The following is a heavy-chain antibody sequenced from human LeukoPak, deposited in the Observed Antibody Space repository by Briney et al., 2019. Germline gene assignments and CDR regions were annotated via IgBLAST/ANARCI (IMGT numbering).Heavy chain of an antibody. Sequence: PGGSLRLSCAASGFTFSSYAMSWVRQAPGKGLEWVANIKKDGSEKQYVDSVKGRFTVSRDNAKNSLSLQMHSLRAEDTAVYYCARDPGENYWAAFDIWGQGTVVTVSS. J-gene: IGHJ3*02. CDR2: IKKDGSEK. V-gene: IGHV3-7*01. CDR1: GFTFSSYA. CDR3: ARDPGENYWAAFDI. D-gene: IGHD1-7*01.